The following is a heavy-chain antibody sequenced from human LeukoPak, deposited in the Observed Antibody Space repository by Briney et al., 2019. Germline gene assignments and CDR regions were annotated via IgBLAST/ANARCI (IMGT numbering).Heavy chain of an antibody. CDR1: GFTVSSNY. D-gene: IGHD1-26*01. Sequence: PGGSLRLSCAASGFTVSSNYMSWVRQALGKGLEWVSVISGSGYYSYYADSVKGRFTVSRDNSKTTLYLQMNSLRADDTAVYYCAKGGPTGSNYFDFWGQGTLVTVSS. V-gene: IGHV3-23*01. CDR3: AKGGPTGSNYFDF. CDR2: ISGSGYYS. J-gene: IGHJ4*02.